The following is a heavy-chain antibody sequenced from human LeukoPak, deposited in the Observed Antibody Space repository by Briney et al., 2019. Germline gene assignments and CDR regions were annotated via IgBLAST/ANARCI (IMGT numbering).Heavy chain of an antibody. D-gene: IGHD3-3*01. CDR3: ARGDFWSGYYTGLY. Sequence: PGGSLRLSCAASGFTVTTNYMSWVRQAPGKGLEWVSVIYSGGSTYYADSVKGRFTISRHNSKITLYLQMDSLRDEDTGVYYCARGDFWSGYYTGLYWGQGTLVTVSS. J-gene: IGHJ4*02. CDR1: GFTVTTNY. CDR2: IYSGGST. V-gene: IGHV3-53*04.